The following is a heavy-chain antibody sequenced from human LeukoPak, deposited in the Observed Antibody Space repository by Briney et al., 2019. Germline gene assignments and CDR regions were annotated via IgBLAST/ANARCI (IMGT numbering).Heavy chain of an antibody. CDR1: GGSISSYY. V-gene: IGHV4-59*08. CDR2: IYYSGST. CDR3: ARGYYGDYLYYFDY. Sequence: SETLSLTCTVSGGSISSYYWSWIRQPPGKGLEWIGYIYYSGSTNYNPSLKGRVTISVDTSKNQFSLKLSSVTAADTAVYYCARGYYGDYLYYFDYWGQGTLVTVSS. D-gene: IGHD4-17*01. J-gene: IGHJ4*02.